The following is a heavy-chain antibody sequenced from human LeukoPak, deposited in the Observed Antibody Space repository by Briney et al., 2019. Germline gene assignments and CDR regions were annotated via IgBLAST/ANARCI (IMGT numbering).Heavy chain of an antibody. CDR2: INHSGST. V-gene: IGHV4-34*01. Sequence: KPSETLSLTCAVYGGSFSGYYWSWIRQPPGKGLEWIGEINHSGSTNYNPSLKSRVTISVDTSKNQFSLKLSSVTAADTAVYYCARGRWELQPYYYYYMDVWGKGTTVTVSS. CDR3: ARGRWELQPYYYYYMDV. J-gene: IGHJ6*03. D-gene: IGHD1-26*01. CDR1: GGSFSGYY.